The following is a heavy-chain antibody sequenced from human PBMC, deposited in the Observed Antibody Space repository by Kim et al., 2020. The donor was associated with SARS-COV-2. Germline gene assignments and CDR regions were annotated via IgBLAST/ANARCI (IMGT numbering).Heavy chain of an antibody. J-gene: IGHJ4*02. Sequence: YAQKLQGRITMTTATSTSTAYMELRSLRSDDTAVYYCAREGGGSSSNFDYWGQGTLVTVSS. CDR3: AREGGGSSSNFDY. D-gene: IGHD6-13*01. V-gene: IGHV1-18*01.